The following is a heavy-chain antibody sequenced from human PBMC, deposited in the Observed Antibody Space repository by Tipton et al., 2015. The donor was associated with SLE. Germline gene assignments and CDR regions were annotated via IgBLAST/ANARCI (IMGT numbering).Heavy chain of an antibody. CDR3: ARDRVGIVVAGMDY. D-gene: IGHD6-19*01. Sequence: SLRLSCAASGFTFSSYSMNWVRQAPGKGLEWVSSISSSSSYIYYADSVKGRFTISRDNAKNSLYLQMNSLRAEDTAVYYCARDRVGIVVAGMDYWGQGTLVTVSS. J-gene: IGHJ4*02. CDR2: ISSSSSYI. CDR1: GFTFSSYS. V-gene: IGHV3-21*01.